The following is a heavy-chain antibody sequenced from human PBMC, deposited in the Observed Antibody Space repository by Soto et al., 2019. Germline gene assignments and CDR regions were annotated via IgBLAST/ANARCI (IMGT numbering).Heavy chain of an antibody. CDR1: GYTFTAYA. D-gene: IGHD3-16*02. Sequence: QVQLAQSGAEARKPGASVKVSCEATGYTFTAYAMHWVRQAPGQRLEWMGWINPANGNTKYSQKFQGRLTITSDTSANTVYMELNSLTSEDTAMYYCTRSAISPYGGLIGPFDYWGQGNLVTVSS. J-gene: IGHJ4*02. V-gene: IGHV1-3*01. CDR3: TRSAISPYGGLIGPFDY. CDR2: INPANGNT.